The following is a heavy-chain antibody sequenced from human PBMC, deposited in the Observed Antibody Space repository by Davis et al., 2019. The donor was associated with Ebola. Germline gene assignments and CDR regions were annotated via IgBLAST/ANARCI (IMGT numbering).Heavy chain of an antibody. J-gene: IGHJ4*02. CDR3: VRGSDAYKTGY. Sequence: MPGGSLRLSCSVSGGSVGSDYWSWIRQSPGKGLEWIAFISNGGITINNPSLRGLVTLSIDTSKNQFSLEVRSVTAADTAFYYCVRGSDAYKTGYWGQGTLVTVSS. CDR2: ISNGGIT. D-gene: IGHD5-24*01. CDR1: GGSVGSDY. V-gene: IGHV4-59*02.